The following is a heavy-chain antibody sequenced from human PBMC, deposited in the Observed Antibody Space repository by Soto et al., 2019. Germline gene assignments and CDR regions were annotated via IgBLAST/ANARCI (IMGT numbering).Heavy chain of an antibody. CDR3: AKDRAVVGSTPAGLDY. CDR1: GFTFSSYA. CDR2: ISGRGGST. V-gene: IGHV3-23*01. J-gene: IGHJ4*02. D-gene: IGHD6-13*01. Sequence: PGGSLRLSCIASGFTFSSYAMRWVRQAPGKGLECVSTISGRGGSTYYADSVKGRFTISRDNSKNTLYLQMNSLRVEDTAVYYCAKDRAVVGSTPAGLDYWGQGTLVTVSS.